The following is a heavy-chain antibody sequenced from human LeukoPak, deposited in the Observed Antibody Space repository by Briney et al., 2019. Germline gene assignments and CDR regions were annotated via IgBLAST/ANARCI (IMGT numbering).Heavy chain of an antibody. D-gene: IGHD4-17*01. CDR1: GYTFIRYY. V-gene: IGHV1-46*01. CDR2: INPSGGST. J-gene: IGHJ4*02. CDR3: ARGGYGDRIDY. Sequence: SVKVSCKASGYTFIRYYMHWVRQAPGQGLEWMGIINPSGGSTSYAQKFQGRVTMTRDTSTSTVYMELSRLRPEDTAVYYCARGGYGDRIDYWGQGTLVSVSS.